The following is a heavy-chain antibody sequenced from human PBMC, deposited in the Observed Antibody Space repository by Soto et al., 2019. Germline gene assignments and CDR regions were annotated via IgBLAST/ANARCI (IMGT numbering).Heavy chain of an antibody. CDR1: GYSFTSYW. D-gene: IGHD3-10*01. J-gene: IGHJ3*02. V-gene: IGHV5-51*01. Sequence: RGESLKISCKGSGYSFTSYWIGWVRQMPGRGLEWMGIIYAGDSETRYSPTFQGQVTISVDKSINTTNLKWNSLKASDTAMYYCTTQRDVSGSAAFDIWGQGTMVTVSS. CDR3: TTQRDVSGSAAFDI. CDR2: IYAGDSET.